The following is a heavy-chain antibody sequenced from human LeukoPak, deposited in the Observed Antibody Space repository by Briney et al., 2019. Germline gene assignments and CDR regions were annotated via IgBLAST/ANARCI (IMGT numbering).Heavy chain of an antibody. D-gene: IGHD3-3*01. J-gene: IGHJ5*02. V-gene: IGHV4-34*01. CDR1: GGSISGYY. Sequence: SETLSLTCTVSGGSISGYYWSWIRQPPGKGLEWIGEINHSGSTNYNPSLKSRVTISVDTSKNQFSLKLSSVTAADTAVYYCARRKITIFGVAPFDPWGQGTLVTVSS. CDR3: ARRKITIFGVAPFDP. CDR2: INHSGST.